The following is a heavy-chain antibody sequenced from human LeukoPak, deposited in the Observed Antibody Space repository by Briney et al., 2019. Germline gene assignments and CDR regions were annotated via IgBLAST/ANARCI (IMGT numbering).Heavy chain of an antibody. CDR3: ARGRYDSSGYYPKNLYYYYYYMDV. Sequence: SETLSLTCTVSGGSISSYYWSWIRQPPGKGVEWIGYIYYSGSTNYNPSLKSRVTISVDTSKNQFSLKLSSVTAADTAVYYCARGRYDSSGYYPKNLYYYYYYMDVWGKGITVTISS. CDR2: IYYSGST. V-gene: IGHV4-59*01. CDR1: GGSISSYY. D-gene: IGHD3-22*01. J-gene: IGHJ6*03.